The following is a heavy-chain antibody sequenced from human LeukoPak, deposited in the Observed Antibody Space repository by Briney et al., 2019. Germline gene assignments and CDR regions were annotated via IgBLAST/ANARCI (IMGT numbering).Heavy chain of an antibody. J-gene: IGHJ4*02. CDR2: IYYSGST. CDR1: GGSVSSGSYY. D-gene: IGHD3-10*02. CDR3: ASTGVRGQFDY. Sequence: SETLSLTCTVSGGSVSSGSYYWSWIRQPSGKGLEWIGYIYYSGSTNYNPSLKSRVTISVDTSKNQSSLKLSSVTAADTAVYYCASTGVRGQFDYWGREPWSPPPQ. V-gene: IGHV4-61*01.